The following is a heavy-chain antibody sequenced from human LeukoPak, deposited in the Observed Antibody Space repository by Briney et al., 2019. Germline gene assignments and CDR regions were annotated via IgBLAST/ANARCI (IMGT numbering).Heavy chain of an antibody. V-gene: IGHV1-18*01. D-gene: IGHD1-26*01. Sequence: ASVKVSCKASGYTFTSYGISWVRQAPGQGLEWMGWISAYNGNTNYAQKLQGRVTMSTVTSTSTAYMELRSLRSDDTAVYYCARDRDSGSPFDYWGQGTLVTVSS. J-gene: IGHJ4*02. CDR2: ISAYNGNT. CDR1: GYTFTSYG. CDR3: ARDRDSGSPFDY.